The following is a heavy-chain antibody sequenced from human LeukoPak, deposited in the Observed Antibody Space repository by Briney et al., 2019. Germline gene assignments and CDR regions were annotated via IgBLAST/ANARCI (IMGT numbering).Heavy chain of an antibody. D-gene: IGHD2-15*01. J-gene: IGHJ3*02. CDR2: ISGDGGST. CDR3: AKDGYCSGGSCFPHAFDI. Sequence: GGSLRLSCAASGFTFSSYGMHWVRQAPGKGLEWVSLISGDGGSTYYADSVKGRFTISRDNSKNPLYLQMNSLRTEDTALYYCAKDGYCSGGSCFPHAFDIWGQGTMVTVSS. V-gene: IGHV3-43*02. CDR1: GFTFSSYG.